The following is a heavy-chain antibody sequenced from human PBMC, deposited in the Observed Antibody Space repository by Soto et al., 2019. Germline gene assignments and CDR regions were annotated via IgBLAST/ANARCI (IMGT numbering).Heavy chain of an antibody. CDR2: IYYNGRT. CDR1: GGSIRSYY. V-gene: IGHV4-59*01. D-gene: IGHD3-9*01. Sequence: SETLSLTCTISGGSIRSYYWSWIRQPPGKGLEWIGYIYYNGRTNYNPSLKSRLTISLHTSNNQFSLTLDSVTAADTAVYYCARARNLLTGYYKGGFYYFDFWGEGILVTVSS. J-gene: IGHJ4*02. CDR3: ARARNLLTGYYKGGFYYFDF.